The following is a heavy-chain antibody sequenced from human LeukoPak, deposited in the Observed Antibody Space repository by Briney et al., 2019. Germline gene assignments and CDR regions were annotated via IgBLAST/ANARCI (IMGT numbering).Heavy chain of an antibody. J-gene: IGHJ6*03. CDR2: IIPIFGTA. D-gene: IGHD3-10*01. CDR1: GGTFSSYA. V-gene: IGHV1-69*06. CDR3: ARGEGHYGSGSYREGLDYYYYMDV. Sequence: SVKVSCKASGGTFSSYAISWVRQAPGQGLEWMGGIIPIFGTANYAQKFQGRVTITADKSTSTAYMELSSLRSEDTAVYYCARGEGHYGSGSYREGLDYYYYMDVWGKGTTVTVSS.